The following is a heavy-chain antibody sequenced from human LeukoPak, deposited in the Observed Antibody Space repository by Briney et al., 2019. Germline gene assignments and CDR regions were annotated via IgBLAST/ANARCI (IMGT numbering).Heavy chain of an antibody. D-gene: IGHD5-18*01. CDR1: GGSISGSSYY. CDR3: ARRMGWWIQLWSDY. V-gene: IGHV4-39*01. Sequence: PSETLSLTCTVSGGSISGSSYYWGWIRQPPGKGLEWIGSIYYSGSTYYNPSLKSRVTISVDTSKNQFSLKLSSVTAADTAVYYCARRMGWWIQLWSDYWGQGTLVTVSS. J-gene: IGHJ4*02. CDR2: IYYSGST.